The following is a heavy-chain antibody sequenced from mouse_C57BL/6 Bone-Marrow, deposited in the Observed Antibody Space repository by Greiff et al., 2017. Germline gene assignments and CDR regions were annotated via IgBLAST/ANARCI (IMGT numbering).Heavy chain of an antibody. CDR2: IDPSDSYT. J-gene: IGHJ4*01. Sequence: VQLQQPGAELVMPGASVKLSCKASGYTFTSYWMHWVKQRAGQGLEWIGEIDPSDSYTNYNQKFKGKSTLTVDKSSSTAYMQLSSLTSEDSAVYYCAREPDYDYDNYAMDYWGQGTSVTVSS. CDR1: GYTFTSYW. CDR3: AREPDYDYDNYAMDY. V-gene: IGHV1-69*01. D-gene: IGHD2-4*01.